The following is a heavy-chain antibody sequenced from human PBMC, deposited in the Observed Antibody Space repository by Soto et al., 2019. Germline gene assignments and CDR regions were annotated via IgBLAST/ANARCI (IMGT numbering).Heavy chain of an antibody. D-gene: IGHD6-6*01. CDR3: ARGRWRSSSSDDGFDV. CDR1: EFTFGSYA. CDR2: ILYDGVNK. Sequence: GGSLRLSCAASEFTFGSYAMHWVRQAPGKGLEWVAIILYDGVNKYEADSVKGRFIISRDSSKNTLYLQMNSLRAEDTAMYYCARGRWRSSSSDDGFDVWGQGTMVTV. V-gene: IGHV3-30-3*01. J-gene: IGHJ3*01.